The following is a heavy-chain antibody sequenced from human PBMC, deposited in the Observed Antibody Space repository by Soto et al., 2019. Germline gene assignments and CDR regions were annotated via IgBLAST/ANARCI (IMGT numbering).Heavy chain of an antibody. D-gene: IGHD4-17*01. Sequence: QVQLQESGPGLVKPSETLSLTCTGSGVSISSHDWSWIRQPPGKGLEWIGYINYSGRTNYNPSIKSRGTISVDTSKSQCSLKLSSVTAADTAVYYCARHEPLHGDYDYWGQGTLVTVSS. CDR1: GVSISSHD. CDR2: INYSGRT. J-gene: IGHJ4*02. CDR3: ARHEPLHGDYDY. V-gene: IGHV4-59*08.